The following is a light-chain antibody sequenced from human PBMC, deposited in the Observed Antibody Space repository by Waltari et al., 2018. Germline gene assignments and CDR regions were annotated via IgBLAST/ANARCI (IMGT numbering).Light chain of an antibody. J-gene: IGKJ2*01. CDR3: QQYNNWPYT. Sequence: EIVMTQSPATLSVSPGERATLSCRASQSVSSNLAWYQQKPGQAPRLLIYGESTRATGIPARFSGSGSGTEFTRTISSLQFEDFAVYYCQQYNNWPYTFGQGTKLEIK. V-gene: IGKV3-15*01. CDR2: GES. CDR1: QSVSSN.